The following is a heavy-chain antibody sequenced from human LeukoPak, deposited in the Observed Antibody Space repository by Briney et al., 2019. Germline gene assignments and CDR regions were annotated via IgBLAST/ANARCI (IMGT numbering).Heavy chain of an antibody. V-gene: IGHV4-59*01. CDR3: ARIQIKRRDGYNAAIDY. D-gene: IGHD5-24*01. J-gene: IGHJ4*02. CDR1: AGSISSYY. CDR2: IYYSGST. Sequence: SQTLSLTCTVSAGSISSYYGSWIRQPPGKGLGWNGYIYYSGSTNYNPSPKSRVTISVDTSKNQFSLQRSTVTAADTAVYYCARIQIKRRDGYNAAIDYWGQGTLVTVSS.